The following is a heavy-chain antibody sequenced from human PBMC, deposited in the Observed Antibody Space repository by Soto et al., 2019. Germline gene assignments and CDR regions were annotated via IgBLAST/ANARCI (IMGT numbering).Heavy chain of an antibody. Sequence: QVQLVQSGAELKKPGASVKVSCKASGYTFTGYYMNWVRQATGQGLEWMGWINPKSGDTNYAQRCQGRPTTTMDTSMSTADMERTSLRYVDKAVFYYARELNSGLANFDLWGQGTLVTVSS. V-gene: IGHV1-2*02. D-gene: IGHD6-19*01. CDR3: ARELNSGLANFDL. CDR1: GYTFTGYY. CDR2: INPKSGDT. J-gene: IGHJ4*02.